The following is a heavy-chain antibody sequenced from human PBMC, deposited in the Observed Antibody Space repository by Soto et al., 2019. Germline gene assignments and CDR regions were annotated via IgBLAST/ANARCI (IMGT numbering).Heavy chain of an antibody. CDR2: ISSSSSYI. Sequence: PGGSLRLSCAASGFTFNSYSMNWVRQAPGKGLEWVSSISSSSSYIDYADSVKGRFTMSRDNAKNSLYLQMNSLRVEDTAVYYCARGGQLGFDYWGQGTLVTVSS. CDR3: ARGGQLGFDY. V-gene: IGHV3-21*01. D-gene: IGHD6-6*01. J-gene: IGHJ4*02. CDR1: GFTFNSYS.